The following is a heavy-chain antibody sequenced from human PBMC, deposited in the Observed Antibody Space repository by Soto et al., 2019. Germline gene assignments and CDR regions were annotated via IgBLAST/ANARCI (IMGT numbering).Heavy chain of an antibody. D-gene: IGHD6-19*01. CDR2: VYYSGYT. V-gene: IGHV4-59*01. CDR1: GGSMSPYY. CDR3: ARGLAPVELDX. Sequence: SETLSLTCTVSGGSMSPYYGGWIRQAPGVGLEWIAYVYYSGYTHYNPSLKSRVTISVDTSKNQFSLKLTSVTAADTAVYYCARGLAPVELDXWGPGALXT. J-gene: IGHJ4*02.